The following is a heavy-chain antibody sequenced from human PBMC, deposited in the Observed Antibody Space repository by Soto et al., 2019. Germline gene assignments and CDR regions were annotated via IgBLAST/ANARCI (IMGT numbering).Heavy chain of an antibody. CDR2: IYYSGST. CDR1: GGSVSSGSYY. D-gene: IGHD2-2*01. J-gene: IGHJ6*02. CDR3: ARGDIVVVPAAHIYYYYGMDV. V-gene: IGHV4-61*01. Sequence: SETLSLTCTVSGGSVSSGSYYWSWIRQPPGKGLEWIGYIYYSGSTNYNPSLKSRVTISVDTSKNQFSLKLSSVTAADTAVYYCARGDIVVVPAAHIYYYYGMDVWGQGTTVTVSS.